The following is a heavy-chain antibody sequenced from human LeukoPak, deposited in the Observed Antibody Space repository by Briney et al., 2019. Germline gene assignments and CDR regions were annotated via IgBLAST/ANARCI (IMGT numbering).Heavy chain of an antibody. Sequence: PGGSLRLSCAASGFTFSSYAMSWVRQAPGKGLEWVSAISGSGGSTYYADSVKGRFTISRDNSKNTLYLQMNSLRAEDTAVYYCAKGGAGRGYSYGYRGVSFDYWGQGTLVTVSS. V-gene: IGHV3-23*01. CDR1: GFTFSSYA. CDR2: ISGSGGST. J-gene: IGHJ4*02. D-gene: IGHD5-18*01. CDR3: AKGGAGRGYSYGYRGVSFDY.